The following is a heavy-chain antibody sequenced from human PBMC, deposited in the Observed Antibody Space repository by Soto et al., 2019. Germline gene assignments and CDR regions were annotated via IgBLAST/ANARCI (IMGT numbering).Heavy chain of an antibody. V-gene: IGHV6-1*01. CDR1: GDSVSSNSAA. J-gene: IGHJ3*02. CDR2: TYYRSKWYD. CDR3: ARKVVAGAFDI. D-gene: IGHD2-15*01. Sequence: SQTLSLICAISGDSVSSNSAAWNWIRKSPSRGLEWLGRTYYRSKWYDDYAVSVKSRITINPDTSKNQFSLQLNSVTPEDTAVYYCARKVVAGAFDIWGQGTMVTVSS.